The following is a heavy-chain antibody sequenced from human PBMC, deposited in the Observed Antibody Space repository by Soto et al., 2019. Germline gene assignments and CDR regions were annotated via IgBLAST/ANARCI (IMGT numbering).Heavy chain of an antibody. Sequence: ASVKVSCKASGYTFTAYYMHWVRQAPGQGLEWMGWINPNTGGTNYAQKFQGRVTMTRDTSISTAYMELSRLTSDDTAVYYCARDRPPDYWGQGTLVTVSA. V-gene: IGHV1-2*02. D-gene: IGHD6-6*01. CDR2: INPNTGGT. CDR1: GYTFTAYY. CDR3: ARDRPPDY. J-gene: IGHJ4*02.